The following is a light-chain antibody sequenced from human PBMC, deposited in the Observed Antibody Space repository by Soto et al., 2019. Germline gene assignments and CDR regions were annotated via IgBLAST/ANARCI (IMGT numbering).Light chain of an antibody. CDR1: QNISSW. Sequence: DIHMTPSPSTLVASIGDRVTITCRASQNISSWLSWYQQKPGKAPNLLIYQASILESGVPSRFSGSGSGTEFSLTISSLQPDDFATFYCQQHNRKSLSFGGGTKVEIK. V-gene: IGKV1-5*03. CDR3: QQHNRKSLS. J-gene: IGKJ4*02. CDR2: QAS.